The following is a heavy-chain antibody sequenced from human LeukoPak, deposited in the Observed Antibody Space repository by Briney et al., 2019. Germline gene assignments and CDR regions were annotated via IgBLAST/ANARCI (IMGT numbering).Heavy chain of an antibody. CDR3: ARGLDTVDISTGFDS. J-gene: IGHJ4*02. V-gene: IGHV3-23*01. D-gene: IGHD3-9*01. Sequence: GGSLRLSCAASGFTFSSYAMSWVRQAPGKGLEWVSAISGSGASTYYADSVRGRFTISRDNSKNTLYLQMNSLRADDTAIYCCARGLDTVDISTGFDSWGQGTLVTVSS. CDR1: GFTFSSYA. CDR2: ISGSGAST.